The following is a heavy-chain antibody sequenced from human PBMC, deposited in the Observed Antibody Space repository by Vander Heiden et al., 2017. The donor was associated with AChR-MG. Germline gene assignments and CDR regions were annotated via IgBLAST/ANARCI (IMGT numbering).Heavy chain of an antibody. CDR1: GGPISSSSYY. J-gene: IGHJ4*02. V-gene: IGHV4-39*01. Sequence: QLQLQESGPGLVKPSETLSLTCTVSGGPISSSSYYWGWSRQPPGKGLEWIGSIYYSGSTYYNPSLKSRVTISVDTSKNQFSLKLSSVTAADTAVYYCVPSRGGSGDYWGQGTLVTVSS. D-gene: IGHD3-10*01. CDR3: VPSRGGSGDY. CDR2: IYYSGST.